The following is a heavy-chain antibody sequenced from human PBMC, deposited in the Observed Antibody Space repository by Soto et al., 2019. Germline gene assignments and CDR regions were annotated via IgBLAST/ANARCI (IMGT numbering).Heavy chain of an antibody. CDR3: ARANKVIVGAENTADP. J-gene: IGHJ5*02. D-gene: IGHD1-26*01. Sequence: QVQLQESRPGLVKPSQTLSLTCTVSGGSISTGGYYWSWIGQHPGKGLEWIGYIYYSGRTYYNPSLTTRVTVSVDTSKNQLSLKLGSVTAADTAVYCRARANKVIVGAENTADPWGQGTLFAFAS. CDR2: IYYSGRT. CDR1: GGSISTGGYY. V-gene: IGHV4-31*03.